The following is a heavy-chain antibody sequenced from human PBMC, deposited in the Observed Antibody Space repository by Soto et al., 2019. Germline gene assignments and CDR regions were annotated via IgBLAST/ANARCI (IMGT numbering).Heavy chain of an antibody. D-gene: IGHD2-2*01. J-gene: IGHJ6*02. CDR1: GYSFTSYW. CDR2: IDPSDSYT. Sequence: PGESLKISCKASGYSFTSYWICWVRQMPGKGLEWMGRIDPSDSYTNYSPSFQGHVTISADKSISTAYLQWSSLKASDTAMYYCARLVVPAANYGMDVWGQGTTVTVSS. V-gene: IGHV5-10-1*01. CDR3: ARLVVPAANYGMDV.